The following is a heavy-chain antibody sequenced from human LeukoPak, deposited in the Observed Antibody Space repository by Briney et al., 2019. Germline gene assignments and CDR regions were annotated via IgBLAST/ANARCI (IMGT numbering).Heavy chain of an antibody. Sequence: PGGSLRLSCAASGFTFSSYSMNWVRQAPGKGLEWVANIKQDGSEKYYVDSVKGRFTISRDNAKNSLYLQMNSLRAEDTAVYYCATSWPLGAFDIWGQGTMVTVSS. CDR3: ATSWPLGAFDI. V-gene: IGHV3-7*01. J-gene: IGHJ3*02. CDR1: GFTFSSYS. D-gene: IGHD3-16*01. CDR2: IKQDGSEK.